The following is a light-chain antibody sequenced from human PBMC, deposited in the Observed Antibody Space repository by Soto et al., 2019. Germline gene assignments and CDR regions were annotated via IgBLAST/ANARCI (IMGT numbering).Light chain of an antibody. V-gene: IGKV3-15*01. CDR1: QSVSSN. CDR2: GAS. Sequence: IVLTQSPGTLSLSPGERATLSCRASQSVSSNLAWYQQKPGQTPRLLIYGASTRATGIPARFSGSVSGTDFTLTISSLQSEDFAVYYCQQYSSWPPITFGQGTKVDIK. J-gene: IGKJ2*01. CDR3: QQYSSWPPIT.